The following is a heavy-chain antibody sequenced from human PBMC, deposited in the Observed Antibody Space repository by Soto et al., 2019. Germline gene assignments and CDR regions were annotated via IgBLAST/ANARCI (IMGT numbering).Heavy chain of an antibody. D-gene: IGHD3-16*01. J-gene: IGHJ4*02. Sequence: QVQLVQSGAEVKKPGSSVKVSCKASGGTFSSYTISWLRQAPGQGLEWMGRFIPILGIANYAQKFQGRVTITADKSTSTAYMELSRLRSEDAVVYYCAREQYGGEPMIWCQGTLVTVSS. CDR2: FIPILGIA. V-gene: IGHV1-69*08. CDR3: AREQYGGEPMI. CDR1: GGTFSSYT.